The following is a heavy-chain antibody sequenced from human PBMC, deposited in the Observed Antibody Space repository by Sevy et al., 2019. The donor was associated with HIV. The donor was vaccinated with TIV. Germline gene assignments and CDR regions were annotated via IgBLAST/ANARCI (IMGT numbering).Heavy chain of an antibody. CDR2: FDPEDGET. Sequence: ASVKVSCKVSGYTLTELSIHWVRQAPGKGLEWMGGFDPEDGETIYAQKFQGRVTMTEDTSTDTAYMELGSLRSEDTAVYYCATSRRYYDILTGYYTFLYFDYWGQGTLVTVSS. J-gene: IGHJ4*02. D-gene: IGHD3-9*01. CDR1: GYTLTELS. V-gene: IGHV1-24*01. CDR3: ATSRRYYDILTGYYTFLYFDY.